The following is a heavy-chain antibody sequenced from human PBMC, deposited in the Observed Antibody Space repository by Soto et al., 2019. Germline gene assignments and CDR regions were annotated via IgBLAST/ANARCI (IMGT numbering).Heavy chain of an antibody. CDR1: GFTFSSYA. J-gene: IGHJ1*01. Sequence: GGSLRLSCAASGFTFSSYAMHWVRQVPGKGLEWVAVISYDGRNKYYADSVKGRFTISRDNSKDTLYLQMNSLRPEDTALYYCARDVKGSSWYLYLHYWGQGTMVTVSS. D-gene: IGHD6-13*01. V-gene: IGHV3-30-3*01. CDR3: ARDVKGSSWYLYLHY. CDR2: ISYDGRNK.